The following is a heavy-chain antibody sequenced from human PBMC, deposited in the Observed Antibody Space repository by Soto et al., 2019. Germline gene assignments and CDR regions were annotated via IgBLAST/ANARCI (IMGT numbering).Heavy chain of an antibody. CDR2: IYYSGST. D-gene: IGHD3-22*01. CDR3: ARSSYYYDSSGYYALWFDP. V-gene: IGHV4-59*01. CDR1: GGSISSYY. J-gene: IGHJ5*02. Sequence: TLSLSCTVSGGSISSYYWSWIRQPPGNGLEWIGYIYYSGSTNYNPSLKSGVTISVDTSKNQFSLKLSSVTAADTAVYYCARSSYYYDSSGYYALWFDPWGQGILLTVSS.